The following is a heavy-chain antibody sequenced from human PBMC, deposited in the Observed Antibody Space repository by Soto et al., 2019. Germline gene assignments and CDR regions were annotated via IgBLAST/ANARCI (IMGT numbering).Heavy chain of an antibody. D-gene: IGHD2-15*01. CDR1: GFTFDDYA. J-gene: IGHJ4*02. Sequence: EVQLVESGGGLVQPGRSLRLSCAASGFTFDDYAMHWVRQAPGKGLEWVSGISWNSGSIGYADSVKGRFTISRDNAKNSLYLQMNSLRAEDTALYYCAKVSRRYCSGGSCYYFDYWVQGTLVTVSS. V-gene: IGHV3-9*01. CDR3: AKVSRRYCSGGSCYYFDY. CDR2: ISWNSGSI.